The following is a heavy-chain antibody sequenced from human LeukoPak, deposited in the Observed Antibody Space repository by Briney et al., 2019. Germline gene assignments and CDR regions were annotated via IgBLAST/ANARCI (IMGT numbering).Heavy chain of an antibody. Sequence: GGSLRLSCAASGFTFSSYAMHWVRQAPGKGLEWVAVMSYDGSNKYYADSVKGRFTISRDNSKNTLYLQMNSLRAEDTAVYYCARGRASRKTVAGYFDYWGQGTLVTVSS. V-gene: IGHV3-30-3*01. CDR2: MSYDGSNK. CDR1: GFTFSSYA. D-gene: IGHD6-19*01. CDR3: ARGRASRKTVAGYFDY. J-gene: IGHJ4*02.